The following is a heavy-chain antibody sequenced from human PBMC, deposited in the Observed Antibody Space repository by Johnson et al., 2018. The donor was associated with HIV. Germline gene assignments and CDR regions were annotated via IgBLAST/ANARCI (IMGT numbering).Heavy chain of an antibody. Sequence: QMQLVESGGGVVQPGRSLRLSCAASGFTFSTYALHWVRQAPGKGLEWVAVISYDANNKYYADSVKGRFTISRDNSKNTLYLQMNSLRAGDTAVYYCARGDYGGNLDAFDIWGQGTMVTVSS. D-gene: IGHD4-23*01. V-gene: IGHV3-30*04. CDR2: ISYDANNK. CDR3: ARGDYGGNLDAFDI. CDR1: GFTFSTYA. J-gene: IGHJ3*02.